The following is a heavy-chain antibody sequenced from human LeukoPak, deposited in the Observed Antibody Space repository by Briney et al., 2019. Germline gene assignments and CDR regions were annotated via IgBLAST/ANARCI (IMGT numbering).Heavy chain of an antibody. V-gene: IGHV1-69*06. CDR1: GGTFSSYA. CDR2: IIPIFGTA. D-gene: IGHD6-19*01. Sequence: ASVKVSCKASGGTFSSYAISWVRQAPGQGLEWMGGIIPIFGTANYAQKFQGRVTITADKSTSTAYMELSSLRSEDTAVYYCARVLRGAVVRFDPWGQGTLVTVSS. CDR3: ARVLRGAVVRFDP. J-gene: IGHJ5*02.